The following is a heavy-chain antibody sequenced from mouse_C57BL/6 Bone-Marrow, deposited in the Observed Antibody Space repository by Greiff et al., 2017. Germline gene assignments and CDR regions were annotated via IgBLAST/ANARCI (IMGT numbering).Heavy chain of an antibody. Sequence: ESGPGLVKPSQSLSLTCSVTGYSITSGYYWNWIRQFPGNKLEWLGDISYDGSNNYNPSLKNRISLTRDTSKNQFFLKLNSVTTEDTATYNCASGDGYYPAWFAYWGQGTLVTVSA. CDR2: ISYDGSN. CDR3: ASGDGYYPAWFAY. D-gene: IGHD2-3*01. J-gene: IGHJ3*01. V-gene: IGHV3-6*01. CDR1: GYSITSGYY.